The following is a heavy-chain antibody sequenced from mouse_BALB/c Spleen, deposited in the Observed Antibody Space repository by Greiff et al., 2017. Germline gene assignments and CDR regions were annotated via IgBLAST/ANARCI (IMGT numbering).Heavy chain of an antibody. CDR2: ISSGGST. V-gene: IGHV5-6-5*01. D-gene: IGHD2-14*01. Sequence: DVKLVESGGGLVKPGGSLKLSCAASGFTFSSYAMSWVRQTPEKRLEWVASISSGGSTYYPDSVKGRFTISRDNARNILYLQMSSLRSEDTAMYYCARGGDRYALDYWGQGTTLTVSS. J-gene: IGHJ2*01. CDR1: GFTFSSYA. CDR3: ARGGDRYALDY.